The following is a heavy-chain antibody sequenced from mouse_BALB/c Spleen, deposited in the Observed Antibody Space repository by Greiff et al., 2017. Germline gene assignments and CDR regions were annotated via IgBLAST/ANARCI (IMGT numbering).Heavy chain of an antibody. CDR2: IDPANGNT. V-gene: IGHV14-3*02. CDR3: ARARRGDNFDS. CDR1: GFNIKDTY. Sequence: EVQLQESGAELVKPGASVKLSCTASGFNIKDTYMHWVKQRPEQGLEWIGRIDPANGNTKYDPKFQGKATITADTSSNTAYLRLSSLTSVDTAVYYSARARRGDNFDSWGPDATLTVSS. J-gene: IGHJ2*01.